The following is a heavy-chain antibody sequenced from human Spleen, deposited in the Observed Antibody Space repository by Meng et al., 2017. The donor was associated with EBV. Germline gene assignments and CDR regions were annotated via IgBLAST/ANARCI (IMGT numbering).Heavy chain of an antibody. CDR3: AREGYSSSWFVY. J-gene: IGHJ5*01. CDR2: INPRTGAT. Sequence: QVHLVQSGAEVQKPGASVTVSCKASGYTFTDHYIHWVRQAPGQGPEWMGWINPRTGATKQQQRFQGGVTMTRDTSISTAYMELSRLRSDDTAVYYCAREGYSSSWFVYWGQGTLVTVSS. V-gene: IGHV1-2*02. CDR1: GYTFTDHY. D-gene: IGHD6-13*01.